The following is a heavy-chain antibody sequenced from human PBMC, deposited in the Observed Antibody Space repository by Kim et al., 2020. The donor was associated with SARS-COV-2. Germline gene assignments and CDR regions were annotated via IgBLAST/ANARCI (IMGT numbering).Heavy chain of an antibody. CDR3: ARRQDFWSGYSYISH. J-gene: IGHJ4*02. CDR1: GGSVSSGSYY. V-gene: IGHV4-61*01. CDR2: IYYSGST. D-gene: IGHD3-3*01. Sequence: SETLSLTCTVSGGSVSSGSYYWSWIRQPPGKGLEWIGYIYYSGSTNYNPSLKSRVTISVDTSKNQFSLKLSSVTAADTAVYYCARRQDFWSGYSYISHWGQGTLVTVSS.